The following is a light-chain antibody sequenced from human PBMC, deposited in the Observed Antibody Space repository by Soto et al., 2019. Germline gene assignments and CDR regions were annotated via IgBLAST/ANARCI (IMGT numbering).Light chain of an antibody. J-gene: IGLJ1*01. V-gene: IGLV2-14*03. CDR1: SSDVGAYNY. CDR3: SSYTTSSTYV. Sequence: QSALTQPASVSGSRGQSITISCTGTSSDVGAYNYVSWYQQHPGKAPKLMIYDVTNRPSGVSNRFSGSKSGYTASLTISGLQAEDEADYYCSSYTTSSTYVFGTGTKVTVL. CDR2: DVT.